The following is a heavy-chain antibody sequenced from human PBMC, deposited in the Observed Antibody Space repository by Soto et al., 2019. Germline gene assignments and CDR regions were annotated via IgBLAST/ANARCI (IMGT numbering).Heavy chain of an antibody. CDR1: GGSFSGYY. J-gene: IGHJ4*02. CDR2: INHSGST. CDR3: ARIRQQLVQIDY. V-gene: IGHV4-34*01. D-gene: IGHD6-13*01. Sequence: SQTLSLTCAVYGGSFSGYYWSWIRQPPGKGLEWIGEINHSGSTNYNPSLKSRVTISVDTSKNQFSLKLSSVTAADTAVYYCARIRQQLVQIDYWGQGTLVTVSS.